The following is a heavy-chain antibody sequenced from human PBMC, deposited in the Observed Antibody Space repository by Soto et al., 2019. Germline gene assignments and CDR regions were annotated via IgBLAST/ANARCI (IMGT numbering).Heavy chain of an antibody. D-gene: IGHD6-19*01. V-gene: IGHV4-59*01. CDR2: IYYSGST. CDR3: ARGGRQWLVTNWFDP. J-gene: IGHJ5*02. CDR1: GGSISSYY. Sequence: SETLSLTCTVSGGSISSYYWSWIRQPPGKGLELIGYIYYSGSTNYNPSLKSRVAISVDTSKNQFSLKLSSVTAADTAVYYCARGGRQWLVTNWFDPWGQGTLVTVSS.